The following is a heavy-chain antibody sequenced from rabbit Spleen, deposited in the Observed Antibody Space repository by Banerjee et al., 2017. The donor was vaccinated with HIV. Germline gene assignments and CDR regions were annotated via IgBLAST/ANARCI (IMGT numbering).Heavy chain of an antibody. J-gene: IGHJ4*01. D-gene: IGHD4-2*01. CDR1: GFSFSSSDW. CDR2: IDPVFGTT. V-gene: IGHV1S40*01. Sequence: QSLEESGGDLVKPGASLTLTCTASGFSFSSSDWIYWVRQAPGKGLEWIGYIDPVFGTTYYASWATGRFTISKTSSTTVTLQMTSLTAADTATYFCAREKSGIVGCDLWGPGTLVTVS. CDR3: AREKSGIVGCDL.